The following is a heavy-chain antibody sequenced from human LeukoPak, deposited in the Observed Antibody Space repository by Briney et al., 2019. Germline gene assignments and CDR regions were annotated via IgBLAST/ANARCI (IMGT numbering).Heavy chain of an antibody. V-gene: IGHV1-24*01. J-gene: IGHJ4*02. CDR1: GYTLTELS. CDR3: ATYSHAYSGYHSYYFDY. D-gene: IGHD3-22*01. Sequence: GASVKVSCKVSGYTLTELSMHWVRQAPGKGLEWMGGFDPEDGETIYAQKFQGRVTMTEDTSTDTAYMELSSLRSEDTAVYYCATYSHAYSGYHSYYFDYWGQGTLVTVSS. CDR2: FDPEDGET.